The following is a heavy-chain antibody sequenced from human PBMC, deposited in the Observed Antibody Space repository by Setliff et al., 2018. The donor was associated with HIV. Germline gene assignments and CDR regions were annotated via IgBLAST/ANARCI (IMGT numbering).Heavy chain of an antibody. V-gene: IGHV4-39*01. CDR1: GGSLSSSSYY. D-gene: IGHD6-19*01. CDR2: IYYSGST. Sequence: SETLSLTCTVSGGSLSSSSYYWGWIRQPPGKGLEWIGSIYYSGSTYYNPSLNSRVTMSVDTSKNQFFLKLNSVTAADTAVYYCARPERSGSWAFDIWGRGTMVTV. J-gene: IGHJ3*02. CDR3: ARPERSGSWAFDI.